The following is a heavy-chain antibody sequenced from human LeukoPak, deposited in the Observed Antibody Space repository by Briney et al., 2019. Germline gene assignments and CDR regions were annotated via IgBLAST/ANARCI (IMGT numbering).Heavy chain of an antibody. D-gene: IGHD6-19*01. CDR2: IYYSGST. V-gene: IGHV4-59*01. CDR3: ARAPGRIAVAVTYYFDY. CDR1: GGSISSYY. J-gene: IGHJ4*02. Sequence: SETLSLTCTVSGGSISSYYWSWIRQPPGKGLEWIGYIYYSGSTNYNPSLKSRVTISVDTSKNQFSLKLSSVTAADTAVYYCARAPGRIAVAVTYYFDYWGQGTLVTVSS.